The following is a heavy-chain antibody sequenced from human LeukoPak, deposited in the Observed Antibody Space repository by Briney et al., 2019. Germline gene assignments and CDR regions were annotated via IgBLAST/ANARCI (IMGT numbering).Heavy chain of an antibody. CDR2: ISSSGSTI. V-gene: IGHV3-48*03. CDR1: GFTFSSYE. CDR3: ARVSGNPRIAATGTVWFDP. Sequence: PGGSLRLSCAASGFTFSSYEMNWVRQAPGKGLEWVSYISSSGSTIYYADSVKGRFTISRDNAKNSLYLQVNSLRAEDTAVYYCARVSGNPRIAATGTVWFDPWGQGTLVTVSS. D-gene: IGHD6-13*01. J-gene: IGHJ5*02.